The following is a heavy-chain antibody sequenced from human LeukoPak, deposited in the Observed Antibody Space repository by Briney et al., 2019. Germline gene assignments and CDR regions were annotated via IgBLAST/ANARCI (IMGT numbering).Heavy chain of an antibody. CDR2: INPNSGGT. CDR1: GYTFIGYY. CDR3: AREVDFWSGYYGY. V-gene: IGHV1-2*02. J-gene: IGHJ4*02. Sequence: ASVKLSCKASGYTFIGYYMHWVRQAPGQGLEWMGWINPNSGGTNYAQKFQGRVTMTRDTSISTAYMELSRLRSDDTAVYYCAREVDFWSGYYGYWGQGTLVTVSS. D-gene: IGHD3-3*01.